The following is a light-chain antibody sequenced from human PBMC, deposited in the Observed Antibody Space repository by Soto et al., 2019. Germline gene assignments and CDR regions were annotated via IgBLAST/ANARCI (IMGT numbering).Light chain of an antibody. CDR1: QSVRTK. CDR2: GAS. CDR3: QQYNSWPPIT. J-gene: IGKJ5*01. Sequence: EIVLTQSPDTLYVSPGEGATLSCRASQSVRTKLAWYQQKAGQAPRLLIYGASTRATGIPDRFSGSGSGTEFTLTISSLQSEDFAAYYCQQYNSWPPITFGQGTRLEIK. V-gene: IGKV3-15*01.